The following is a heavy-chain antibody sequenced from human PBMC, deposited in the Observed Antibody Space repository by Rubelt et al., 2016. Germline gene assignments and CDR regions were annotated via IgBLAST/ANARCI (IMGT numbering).Heavy chain of an antibody. V-gene: IGHV4-39*01. CDR1: GGSISSSSYY. CDR2: IYYSGST. J-gene: IGHJ4*02. Sequence: QLQLQESGPGLVKPSETLSLTCTVSGGSISSSSYYWGWIRQPPGKGLEWIGSIYYSGSTYYNPSLESRVTISVDTSKNQFSLSRSSVPAADTAVYYCARQGGSSGWYPFDYWGQGTLVTVSS. D-gene: IGHD6-19*01. CDR3: ARQGGSSGWYPFDY.